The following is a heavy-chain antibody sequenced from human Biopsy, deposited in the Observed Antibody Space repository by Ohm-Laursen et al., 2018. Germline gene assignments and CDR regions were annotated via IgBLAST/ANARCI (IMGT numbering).Heavy chain of an antibody. CDR2: ITVYNGNT. Sequence: GGPVKVSCKASGGTFTNYAINWVRQAPGQGLEWIGRITVYNGNTNFAQKVQDRVSMTIDTSTSTAHMELRSLRSDDTAVYYCARGYKYDSNGKLRQIKVFDYWGQGTLVTVSS. V-gene: IGHV1-18*01. J-gene: IGHJ4*02. CDR1: GGTFTNYA. CDR3: ARGYKYDSNGKLRQIKVFDY. D-gene: IGHD3-22*01.